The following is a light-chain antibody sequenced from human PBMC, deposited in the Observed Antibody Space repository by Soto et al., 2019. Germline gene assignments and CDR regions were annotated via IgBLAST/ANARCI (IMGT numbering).Light chain of an antibody. V-gene: IGLV2-14*01. Sequence: QSALTQPASVSGSPGQSITISCTGTSSDVAFYNHVSWYQQHPGKAPKLLIYEVNNRPSRVPDRFSASKSGTSASLAIRGLRSEDEADYYCAAWDASLSGYVFGSGTKVTVL. CDR2: EVN. J-gene: IGLJ1*01. CDR1: SSDVAFYNH. CDR3: AAWDASLSGYV.